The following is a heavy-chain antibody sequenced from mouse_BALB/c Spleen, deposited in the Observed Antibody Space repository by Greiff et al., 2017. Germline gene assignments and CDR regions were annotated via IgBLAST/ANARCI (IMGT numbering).Heavy chain of an antibody. D-gene: IGHD2-4*01. Sequence: EVQGVESGGGLVKPGGSLKLSCAASGFTFSDYYMSWVRQTPEKRLEWVATISDGGSYTYYPDSVKGRFTISRDNAKNNLYLQMSSLKSEDTAMYYCASWDDYDGDYAMDYWGQGTSVTVSS. CDR2: ISDGGSYT. J-gene: IGHJ4*01. CDR3: ASWDDYDGDYAMDY. V-gene: IGHV5-4*02. CDR1: GFTFSDYY.